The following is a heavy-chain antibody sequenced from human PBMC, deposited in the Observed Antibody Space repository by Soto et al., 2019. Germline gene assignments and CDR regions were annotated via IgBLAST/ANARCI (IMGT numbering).Heavy chain of an antibody. Sequence: GESLKISCAASGFTFSSYSMNWVRQAPGKGLEWVSSISSSSSYIYYADSVKGRFTISRDNAKNSLYLQMNSLRAEDTAVYYCARDPTMYYYDSSGYYSPRRYYGMDVWGQGTTVTVSS. CDR1: GFTFSSYS. CDR3: ARDPTMYYYDSSGYYSPRRYYGMDV. CDR2: ISSSSSYI. D-gene: IGHD3-22*01. J-gene: IGHJ6*02. V-gene: IGHV3-21*01.